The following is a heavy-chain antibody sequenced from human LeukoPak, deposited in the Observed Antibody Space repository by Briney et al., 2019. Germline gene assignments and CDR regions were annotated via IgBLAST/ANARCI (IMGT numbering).Heavy chain of an antibody. V-gene: IGHV1-2*02. CDR2: INPNSGGT. CDR3: ARAQLYSGYDYVY. J-gene: IGHJ4*02. CDR1: GYTFTSYG. Sequence: ASVKVSCKASGYTFTSYGISWVRQAPGQGLEWMGWINPNSGGTNYAQKFQGRVTMTRDTSISTAYMELSRLRSDDTAVYYCARAQLYSGYDYVYWGQGTLVTVSS. D-gene: IGHD5-12*01.